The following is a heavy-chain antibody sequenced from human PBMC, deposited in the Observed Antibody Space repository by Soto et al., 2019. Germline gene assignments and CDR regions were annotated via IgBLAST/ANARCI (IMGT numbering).Heavy chain of an antibody. V-gene: IGHV4-31*03. CDR2: IYYSGST. CDR1: VGSISSGGYY. J-gene: IGHJ3*02. CDR3: ARVGTVATPTPRDDACDI. Sequence: RSLTCNVSVGSISSGGYYWSWIRQHPGKGLEWVGYIYYSGSTYYNPSLKSRVTISVDTSKNQFYLKLTSVTAPDTAVYYCARVGTVATPTPRDDACDIWGQGTMVTVSS. D-gene: IGHD4-17*01.